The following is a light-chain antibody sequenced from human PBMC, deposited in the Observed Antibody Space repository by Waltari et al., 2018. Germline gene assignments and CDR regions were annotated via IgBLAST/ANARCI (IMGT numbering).Light chain of an antibody. CDR2: QDS. J-gene: IGLJ2*01. Sequence: SYELTQPPSVSVSQGQTASITCSGDKLGDKYACWYQQKPGQSPVLVIYQDSKRPSGIPGRFSGSNSGNTATLTISGTQAMDEADYYCQAWDSSTVVFGGGTKLTVL. CDR3: QAWDSSTVV. CDR1: KLGDKY. V-gene: IGLV3-1*01.